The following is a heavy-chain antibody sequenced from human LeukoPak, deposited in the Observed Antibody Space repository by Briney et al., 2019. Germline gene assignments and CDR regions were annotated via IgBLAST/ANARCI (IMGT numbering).Heavy chain of an antibody. CDR3: ARDYYDSSGYYYGDYHYYYAMDV. CDR2: INSDGSSI. Sequence: PGGSLRLSCAASGFTFSNYWMHWVRQAPGKGLVWVSRINSDGSSISYADSVKGRFTISRDNAKYTLYLQMSSLRAEDTAVYYCARDYYDSSGYYYGDYHYYYAMDVWGQGTTVTVSS. V-gene: IGHV3-74*01. D-gene: IGHD3-22*01. J-gene: IGHJ6*02. CDR1: GFTFSNYW.